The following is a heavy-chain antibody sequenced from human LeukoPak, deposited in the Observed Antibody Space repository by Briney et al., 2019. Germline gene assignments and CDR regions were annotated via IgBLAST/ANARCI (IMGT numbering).Heavy chain of an antibody. V-gene: IGHV1-18*01. D-gene: IGHD5-18*01. Sequence: ASVKVSCKASGYTFTSYGISWVRQAPGQRLEWMGWISAYNGNTNYAQKLQGRVTMTTDTSTSTAYMELRSLRSDDTAVYYCARATRGYSYGLLDYWGQGTLVTVSS. CDR2: ISAYNGNT. CDR1: GYTFTSYG. CDR3: ARATRGYSYGLLDY. J-gene: IGHJ4*02.